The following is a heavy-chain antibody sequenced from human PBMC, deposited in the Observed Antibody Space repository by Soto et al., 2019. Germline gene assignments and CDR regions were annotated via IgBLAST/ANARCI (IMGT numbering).Heavy chain of an antibody. V-gene: IGHV3-23*01. CDR2: ISGSGDST. CDR3: AKAKARGVLVFYYGMGV. D-gene: IGHD3-10*01. Sequence: EVQLLDSGGGLVQPGGSLRLSCAASGFTFSSHAMSWVRQAPGKGLEWVSDISGSGDSTYYADSVKGRFTISRDNSNNTLYLQMRSLRAEDTAVYYCAKAKARGVLVFYYGMGVWGQGTTVTVSS. J-gene: IGHJ6*02. CDR1: GFTFSSHA.